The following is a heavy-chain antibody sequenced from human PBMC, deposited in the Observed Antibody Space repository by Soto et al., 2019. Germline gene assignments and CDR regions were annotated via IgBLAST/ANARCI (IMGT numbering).Heavy chain of an antibody. V-gene: IGHV3-48*02. Sequence: PGGSLRLSCAASGFTFSSYSMNWVRQAPGKGLEWVSYIRSSCSTIYYADSVKGRFTISRDNAKNTLYLQMNSLRDEDTAVYYCAKDGVDMATKGWDTYDAIDIWGQGTMVTVSS. CDR3: AKDGVDMATKGWDTYDAIDI. D-gene: IGHD3-16*01. CDR2: IRSSCSTI. CDR1: GFTFSSYS. J-gene: IGHJ3*02.